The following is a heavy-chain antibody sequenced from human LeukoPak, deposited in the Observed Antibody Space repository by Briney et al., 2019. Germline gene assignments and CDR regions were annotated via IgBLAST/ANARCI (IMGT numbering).Heavy chain of an antibody. CDR3: ASHSGGYAY. V-gene: IGHV4-59*01. CDR1: GASITSYY. Sequence: PSETLSLTCAVSGASITSYYWTWIRQPPGKGLEWIGYIYYTDSAYYNPSLKSRVTISVDTSKNQFSLKLNSVTAADTAVYYCASHSGGYAYWGQRTLDTVSS. J-gene: IGHJ4*02. CDR2: IYYTDSA. D-gene: IGHD2-15*01.